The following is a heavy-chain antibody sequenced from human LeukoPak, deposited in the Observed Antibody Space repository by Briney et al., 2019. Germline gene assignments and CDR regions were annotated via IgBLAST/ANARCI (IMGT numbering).Heavy chain of an antibody. D-gene: IGHD1-26*01. J-gene: IGHJ6*02. V-gene: IGHV4-39*07. CDR1: DGSIINNNHY. CDR2: ISYSGGT. CDR3: ARGRSNYYGMDV. Sequence: PSETLSLTCTVSDGSIINNNHYWGWTRQPPGKGLEWIGSISYSGGTAYNPSLRSRVTISVDTSKNLFSLKVSSVTAADTAVYYCARGRSNYYGMDVWGQGTTVTVSS.